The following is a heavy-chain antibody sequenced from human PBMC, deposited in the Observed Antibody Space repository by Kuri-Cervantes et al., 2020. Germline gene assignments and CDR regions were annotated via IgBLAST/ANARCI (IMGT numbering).Heavy chain of an antibody. J-gene: IGHJ3*02. CDR1: GGSISSSSYY. V-gene: IGHV4-39*01. Sequence: ESLKISCTVSGGSISSSSYYWGWIRQPPGKGLEWIGSIYYSGSTYYNPSLKSRVTISVDTSKNQFSLKLSSVTAADTAVYYCARLSTNYDAFDIWGQGTMVTVSS. D-gene: IGHD2-2*01. CDR2: IYYSGST. CDR3: ARLSTNYDAFDI.